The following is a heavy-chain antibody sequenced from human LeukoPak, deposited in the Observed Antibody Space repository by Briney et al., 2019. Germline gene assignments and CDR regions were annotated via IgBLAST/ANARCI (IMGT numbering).Heavy chain of an antibody. J-gene: IGHJ5*02. D-gene: IGHD5-24*01. V-gene: IGHV3-30*02. CDR3: AKSGRWLQFSPDWFDP. CDR1: GFTFSSYG. Sequence: GGSLRLSCKASGFTFSSYGMHWVRQAPGKGLEWVTFIRYDGSNKYYADSVKGRFTISGDDSKNTLYLQMNSLRAEDTAVYYCAKSGRWLQFSPDWFDPWGQGTLVTVSS. CDR2: IRYDGSNK.